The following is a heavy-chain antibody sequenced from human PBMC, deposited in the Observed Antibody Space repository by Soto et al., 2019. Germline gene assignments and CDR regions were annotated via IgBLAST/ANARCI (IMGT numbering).Heavy chain of an antibody. D-gene: IGHD2-15*01. V-gene: IGHV4-59*01. Sequence: QVQLQESGPGLVKPSETLSLTCTVSGGSISSYYWSWIRQPPGKGLEWIGYNYYSGSTNYNPSLRSRVTISVDPSKNQFSLKLSSVTAADTAVYYCARFGCSGGSCFSYYFDYWGQGTLVTVSS. J-gene: IGHJ4*02. CDR1: GGSISSYY. CDR3: ARFGCSGGSCFSYYFDY. CDR2: NYYSGST.